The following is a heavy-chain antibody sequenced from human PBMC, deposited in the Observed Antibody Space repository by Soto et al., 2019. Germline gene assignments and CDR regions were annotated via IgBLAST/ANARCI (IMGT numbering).Heavy chain of an antibody. V-gene: IGHV3-66*01. J-gene: IGHJ3*02. CDR1: GICVSRNY. CDR3: AREGDAFGI. Sequence: PWGSLTLSCAACGICVSRNYMKWFRKAPGKGLEWVSVSYSGDSTYHADSVKGRFTISRDKSKNTIYLQMNSLRAEDTAVYYCAREGDAFGIWCQGTMVTVS. CDR2: SYSGDST.